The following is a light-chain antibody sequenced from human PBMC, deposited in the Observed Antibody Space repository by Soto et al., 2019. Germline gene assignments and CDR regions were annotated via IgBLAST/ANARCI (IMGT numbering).Light chain of an antibody. CDR3: SSYTTSSTYV. J-gene: IGLJ1*01. CDR1: SSDVGHYDR. Sequence: QSALTQPPSVSGSPGQSVTISCTGTSSDVGHYDRVSWYQQPPGTAPKLMIYEVTNRPSGVPDRFSGSKSGNTASLIISGLQAEDEADYYCSSYTTSSTYVFGPGTKLTVL. CDR2: EVT. V-gene: IGLV2-18*02.